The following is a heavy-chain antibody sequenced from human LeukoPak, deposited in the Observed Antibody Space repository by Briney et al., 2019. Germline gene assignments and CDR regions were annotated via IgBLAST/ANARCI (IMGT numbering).Heavy chain of an antibody. CDR3: ARADIVVVPAAQEFQH. CDR2: INPNSGGT. V-gene: IGHV1-2*02. CDR1: GYTFTGYH. D-gene: IGHD2-2*01. J-gene: IGHJ1*01. Sequence: ASVKVSCKASGYTFTGYHMHWVRQAPGQGLEWMGWINPNSGGTNYAQKFQGRVTMTRDTSISTAYMELSRLRSDDTAVYYCARADIVVVPAAQEFQHWGQGTLVTVSS.